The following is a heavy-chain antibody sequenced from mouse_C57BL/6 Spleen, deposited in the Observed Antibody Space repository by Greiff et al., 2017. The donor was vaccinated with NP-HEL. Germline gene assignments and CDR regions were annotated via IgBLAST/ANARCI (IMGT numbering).Heavy chain of an antibody. J-gene: IGHJ1*03. Sequence: VQLQQSGAELVKPGASVKLSCKASGYTFTSYWMQWVKQRPGQGLEWIGEIDPSDSYTNYNQKFKGKATLTVDTSSSTAYMQLSSLTSEDSAVYYCARSSNYAWYFDVWGTGTTVTVSS. V-gene: IGHV1-50*01. D-gene: IGHD2-5*01. CDR3: ARSSNYAWYFDV. CDR2: IDPSDSYT. CDR1: GYTFTSYW.